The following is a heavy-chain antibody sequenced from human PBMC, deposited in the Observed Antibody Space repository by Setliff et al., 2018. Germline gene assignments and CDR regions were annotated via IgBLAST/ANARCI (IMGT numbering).Heavy chain of an antibody. CDR3: ARGGREAMGYRDAFDI. CDR1: GYTFSTYG. Sequence: GASVKVSCKASGYTFSTYGIAWVRQAPGQGLEWMGWISPYNGYIIYAHKFQGRVTMTTDTSTGTAYMELSSLRSEDTAVYYCARGGREAMGYRDAFDIWGQGTMVTVSS. V-gene: IGHV1-18*01. J-gene: IGHJ3*02. CDR2: ISPYNGYI. D-gene: IGHD5-18*01.